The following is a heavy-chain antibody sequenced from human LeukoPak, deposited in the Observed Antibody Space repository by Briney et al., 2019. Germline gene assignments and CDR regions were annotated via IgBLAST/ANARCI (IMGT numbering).Heavy chain of an antibody. CDR2: INQSGST. V-gene: IGHV4-34*01. J-gene: IGHJ3*02. CDR3: ARHKYSSGWPPEGAFDI. Sequence: SETLSLTCAVYGESFSGYHWRWIRQPPEKGLEWIREINQSGSTNYNPSLKSRVTISVDTSKNQFSLKLSSVTAADTAVYYCARHKYSSGWPPEGAFDIWGQGTMVTVSS. D-gene: IGHD6-19*01. CDR1: GESFSGYH.